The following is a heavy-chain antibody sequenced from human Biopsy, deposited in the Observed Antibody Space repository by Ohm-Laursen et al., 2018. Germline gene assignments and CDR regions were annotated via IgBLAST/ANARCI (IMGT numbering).Heavy chain of an antibody. J-gene: IGHJ4*02. V-gene: IGHV1-69*04. CDR2: IVPILGHL. CDR1: GFIFTSYG. D-gene: IGHD3-3*01. CDR3: AADADGYYTEFDY. Sequence: ASVKVSCKASGFIFTSYGLSWVRQAPGQGLERVGRIVPILGHLNYAQRFQGRVSITADKSTTYVYMELSRLTSGDTAVYYCAADADGYYTEFDYWGPGTLVTVSS.